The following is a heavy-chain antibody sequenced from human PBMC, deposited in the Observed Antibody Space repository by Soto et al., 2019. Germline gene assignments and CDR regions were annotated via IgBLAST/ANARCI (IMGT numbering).Heavy chain of an antibody. V-gene: IGHV1-18*01. Sequence: ASVKVSCKASGYTFTSYGISWVRQAPGQGLERMGWISAYNGNTNYAQKLQGRVTMTTDTSTSTAYMELRSLRSDDTAVYYFARDSGLRYFDWYNPSPPPDPWGQGTLVTVSS. D-gene: IGHD3-9*01. CDR3: ARDSGLRYFDWYNPSPPPDP. J-gene: IGHJ5*02. CDR1: GYTFTSYG. CDR2: ISAYNGNT.